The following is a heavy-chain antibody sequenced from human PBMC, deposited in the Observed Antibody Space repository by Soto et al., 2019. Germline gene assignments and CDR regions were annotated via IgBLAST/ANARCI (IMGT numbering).Heavy chain of an antibody. CDR1: GFSLSNYW. V-gene: IGHV3-74*01. Sequence: EVQLVESGGGVVQPGGSLRLSCSASGFSLSNYWIHWVRHLPGKGLVWVSRIKNDGSGTSYAESVIGRFTISRDNAKNNLYLHMNSMRVDETAVYYCARSPEGERSRNYVMGVWGQGATVIVSS. D-gene: IGHD3-16*01. CDR2: IKNDGSGT. J-gene: IGHJ6*02. CDR3: ARSPEGERSRNYVMGV.